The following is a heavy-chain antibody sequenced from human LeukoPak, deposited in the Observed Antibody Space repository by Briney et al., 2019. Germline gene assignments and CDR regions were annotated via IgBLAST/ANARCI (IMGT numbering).Heavy chain of an antibody. V-gene: IGHV4-4*07. D-gene: IGHD3-3*01. J-gene: IGHJ5*02. CDR1: GGSIRSYY. CDR2: IYTSGST. CDR3: ARDFADFWSGYYSYNWFDP. Sequence: PSETLSLTCTVSGGSIRSYYWNWIRQPAGKGLEWIGRIYTSGSTNYNPSLKSRVTMSVDTSKNQFSLKLSSVTAADTAVYYCARDFADFWSGYYSYNWFDPWGQGTLVTVSS.